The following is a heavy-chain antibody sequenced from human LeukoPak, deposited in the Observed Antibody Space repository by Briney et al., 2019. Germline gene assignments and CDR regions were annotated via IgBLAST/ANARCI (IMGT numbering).Heavy chain of an antibody. CDR3: ARHGTSSYYYYAMDV. V-gene: IGHV4-59*08. D-gene: IGHD1-1*01. J-gene: IGHJ6*02. CDR2: IYYSGST. Sequence: PSETLSLTCAVYGGSFSGYYWSWIRQPPGKGLEWIGYIYYSGSTNYNPSLKSRVTISVDTSKNQFSLRLSSVTAADTAVYYCARHGTSSYYYYAMDVWGQGTAVTVSS. CDR1: GGSFSGYY.